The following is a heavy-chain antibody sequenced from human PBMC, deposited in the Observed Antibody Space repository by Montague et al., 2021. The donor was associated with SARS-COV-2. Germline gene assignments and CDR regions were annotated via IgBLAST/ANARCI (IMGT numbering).Heavy chain of an antibody. V-gene: IGHV4-34*01. Sequence: SETLSLTCEVDSEPLSAYYWSCVRQPPGKGLEWIGEIHPYGHTTYNPSLLSRVTLSLGTSSNPFSLILTSLTAADTAVYYYARGLDHNKGGDYWGQGILVTVSS. CDR2: IHPYGHT. D-gene: IGHD3-16*01. CDR3: ARGLDHNKGGDY. J-gene: IGHJ4*02. CDR1: SEPLSAYY.